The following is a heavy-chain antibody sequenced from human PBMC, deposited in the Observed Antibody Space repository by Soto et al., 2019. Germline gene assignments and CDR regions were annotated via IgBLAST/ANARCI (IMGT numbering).Heavy chain of an antibody. J-gene: IGHJ6*02. CDR2: IKQDGSDK. Sequence: GGSLRLSCAASGFTFSSYWMSWVRQAPGKGLEWVANIKQDGSDKYYVDSVKGRFTISRDNAKNSLYLQMNSLRAEDTAVYSCARSDGPGGYYYYYGMDVWGQGTTVTVSS. CDR1: GFTFSSYW. CDR3: ARSDGPGGYYYYYGMDV. D-gene: IGHD3-10*01. V-gene: IGHV3-7*01.